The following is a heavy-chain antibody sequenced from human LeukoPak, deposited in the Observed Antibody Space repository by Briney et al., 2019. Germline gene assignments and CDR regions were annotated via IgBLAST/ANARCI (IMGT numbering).Heavy chain of an antibody. CDR1: GGSISSYY. V-gene: IGHV4-59*08. D-gene: IGHD3-10*01. CDR2: IYCSGST. Sequence: PSETLSLTCTVSGGSISSYYWSWIRQPPGKGLEWIGYIYCSGSTNYNPSLKSRVTISVDTSKNQFSLKLSSVTAADTAVYYCARRITMVRGFDPWGQGTLVTVSS. J-gene: IGHJ5*02. CDR3: ARRITMVRGFDP.